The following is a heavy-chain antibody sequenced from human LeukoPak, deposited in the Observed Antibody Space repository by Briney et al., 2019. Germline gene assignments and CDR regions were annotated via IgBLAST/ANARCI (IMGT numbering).Heavy chain of an antibody. J-gene: IGHJ4*02. CDR3: ARHSRGRWYVFDY. CDR1: GFTFNTYA. V-gene: IGHV3-64*04. CDR2: ISSNGGST. Sequence: GGSLRLSCSASGFTFNTYAMHWVRQAPGKGLEYVSAISSNGGSTYYADSVKGRFTISRDNSNNTLYLQMNSLRAEDTAVYYCARHSRGRWYVFDYWGQGTLVTVSS. D-gene: IGHD6-13*01.